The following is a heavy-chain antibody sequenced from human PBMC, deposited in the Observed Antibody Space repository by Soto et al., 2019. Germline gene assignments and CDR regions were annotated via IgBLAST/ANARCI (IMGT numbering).Heavy chain of an antibody. V-gene: IGHV3-33*01. J-gene: IGHJ4*02. Sequence: QVQLVESGGGVVQPGRSLRLSCAASGFTFSSYGMHWVRQAPGKGLEWVAVIWYDGSNKYYADSVKGRFTISRDNSKNTLYLQMNSLRAEDTAVYYCAREPPTHTYYYDSSGYLDYWGQGTLVTVSS. CDR3: AREPPTHTYYYDSSGYLDY. CDR1: GFTFSSYG. D-gene: IGHD3-22*01. CDR2: IWYDGSNK.